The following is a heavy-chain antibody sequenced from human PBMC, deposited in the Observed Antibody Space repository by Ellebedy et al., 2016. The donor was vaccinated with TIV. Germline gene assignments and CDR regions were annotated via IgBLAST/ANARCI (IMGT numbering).Heavy chain of an antibody. J-gene: IGHJ1*01. CDR3: ARDSHYYVQYFHH. CDR1: GYSFTDDY. V-gene: IGHV1-2*02. Sequence: ASVKVSCKASGYSFTDDYIHWVRQAPGQRLEWMGWIDPSSGTTDYAQKFQGRVTMTRNTSISTAYMELSSLRSEDTAVYYCARDSHYYVQYFHHWGQGTLVTVSS. CDR2: IDPSSGTT. D-gene: IGHD3-10*02.